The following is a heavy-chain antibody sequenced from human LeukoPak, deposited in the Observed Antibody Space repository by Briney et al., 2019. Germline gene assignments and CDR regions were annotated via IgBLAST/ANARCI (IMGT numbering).Heavy chain of an antibody. Sequence: ASVKVSCKASGYTFTGYYMHWVRQAPGQGLEWMGWINPDTGGTSYAQRFQGRVTMTRDTSISTAYMELIRLTSDDTAVYYCARGGEVCRHHGYFDYWGQGTLVTVSS. J-gene: IGHJ4*02. CDR3: ARGGEVCRHHGYFDY. D-gene: IGHD2-15*01. CDR1: GYTFTGYY. V-gene: IGHV1-2*02. CDR2: INPDTGGT.